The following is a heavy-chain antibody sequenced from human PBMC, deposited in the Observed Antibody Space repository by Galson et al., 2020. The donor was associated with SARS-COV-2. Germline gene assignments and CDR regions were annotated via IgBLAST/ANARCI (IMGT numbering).Heavy chain of an antibody. CDR2: LYYSGST. CDR1: GVSMNSYY. V-gene: IGHV4-59*01. D-gene: IGHD6-19*01. J-gene: IGHJ4*02. CDR3: ARGLYRLVRLYYFDY. Sequence: SETLSLTCTVSGVSMNSYYWSWIRQTPGKGLEWIGYLYYSGSTNYNRSLKSRVTISENTSKNQFSLKLNSVTAADMAVYYCARGLYRLVRLYYFDYWGQGILVTVSS.